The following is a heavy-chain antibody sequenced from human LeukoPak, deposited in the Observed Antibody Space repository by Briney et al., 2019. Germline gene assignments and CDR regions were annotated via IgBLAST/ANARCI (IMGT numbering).Heavy chain of an antibody. V-gene: IGHV4-30-4*08. J-gene: IGHJ6*03. CDR2: IYYSGST. CDR1: GGSISSGDYY. Sequence: PSETLSLTCTVSGGSISSGDYYWSWIRQPPGKGLEWIGYIYYSGSTYYNPSLKSRVTISVDTSKNQFSLKLSSVTAADTAVYYCARRGSSWSQSYYYYYMDVWGKGTTVTVSS. CDR3: ARRGSSWSQSYYYYYMDV. D-gene: IGHD6-13*01.